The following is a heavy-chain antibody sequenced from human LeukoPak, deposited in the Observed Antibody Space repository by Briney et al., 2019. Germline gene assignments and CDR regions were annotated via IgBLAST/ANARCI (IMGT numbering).Heavy chain of an antibody. J-gene: IGHJ4*02. V-gene: IGHV3-33*01. CDR2: IWYDGSNK. CDR3: ARGILIDY. Sequence: GGSLRLSCAASGFTFSSYGVPWVRQAPGKGLEWVAVIWYDGSNKYYADSVKGRFTISRDNSKNTLYLQMNSLRAEDTAVYYCARGILIDYWGQGTLVTVSS. CDR1: GFTFSSYG.